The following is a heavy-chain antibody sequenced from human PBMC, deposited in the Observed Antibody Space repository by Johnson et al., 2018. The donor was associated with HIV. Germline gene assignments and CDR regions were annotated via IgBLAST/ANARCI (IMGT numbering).Heavy chain of an antibody. CDR3: AREIRVCSGGTCYSDAFDI. CDR2: ISNDGGST. J-gene: IGHJ3*02. Sequence: VQLVESGGGVVQPGRSLRLSCAASRFTFSDYDIHWVRQAPGNGLEWVAVISNDGGSTGYADSVRGRFTISRDNAKNSLYLQMNSLRAEDTALYYCAREIRVCSGGTCYSDAFDIWGQGTMVTVSS. D-gene: IGHD2-15*01. CDR1: RFTFSDYD. V-gene: IGHV3-30*03.